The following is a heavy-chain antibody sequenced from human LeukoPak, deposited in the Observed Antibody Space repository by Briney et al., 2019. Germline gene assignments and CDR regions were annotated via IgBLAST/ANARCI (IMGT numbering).Heavy chain of an antibody. Sequence: GGSLRLSCAASGFTFSSYGMHWVRQAPGKGLEWVAVMWYDGSNKYYADSVKGRFTISRDNSKNTLYLQMNSLRAEDTAVYYCAKDLNYDWLIDYWGQGTLVTVSS. CDR2: MWYDGSNK. V-gene: IGHV3-33*06. CDR3: AKDLNYDWLIDY. J-gene: IGHJ4*02. D-gene: IGHD3-22*01. CDR1: GFTFSSYG.